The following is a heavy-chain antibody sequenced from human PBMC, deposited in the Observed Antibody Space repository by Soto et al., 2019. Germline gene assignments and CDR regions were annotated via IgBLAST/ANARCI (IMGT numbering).Heavy chain of an antibody. V-gene: IGHV3-64*01. CDR1: ESTFSRDS. J-gene: IGHJ4*02. D-gene: IGHD2-15*01. CDR2: TIQDGGST. CDR3: ARGRYCSGGSCFRYFAY. Sequence: GGSLRLSCAASESTFSRDSMNWVRQAPGKGLEWVSTTIQDGGSTYYATSVKGRFTISRDSSKNTLYLQMGSLRAEDRAVYYCARGRYCSGGSCFRYFAYWGQGTLVTVSS.